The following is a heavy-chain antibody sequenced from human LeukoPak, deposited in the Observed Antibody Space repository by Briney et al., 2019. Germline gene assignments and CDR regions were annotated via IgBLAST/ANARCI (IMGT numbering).Heavy chain of an antibody. Sequence: SETLSLTCTVSGGSVSSGSYYWSWIRQPPGKGLEWIGYISYSGSTNFNPSLKSRVTISVDTSKNQFSLKLSSVTAADTAVYYCAREGTAGTNLNWFDPWGQGTLVTVSS. CDR2: ISYSGST. J-gene: IGHJ5*02. V-gene: IGHV4-61*01. D-gene: IGHD1-1*01. CDR3: AREGTAGTNLNWFDP. CDR1: GGSVSSGSYY.